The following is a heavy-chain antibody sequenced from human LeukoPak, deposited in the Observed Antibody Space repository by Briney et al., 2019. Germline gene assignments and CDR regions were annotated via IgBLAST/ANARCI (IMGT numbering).Heavy chain of an antibody. CDR2: INHSGST. CDR3: ARAVDGYNSLDY. D-gene: IGHD5-24*01. J-gene: IGHJ4*02. CDR1: GGSFSGYY. Sequence: PSETLSLTCAVYGGSFSGYYWSWIRQPPGKGLEWIGEINHSGSTNYNPSLKSRVTISVDTSKNQFSLKLSSVTAADTAVYYCARAVDGYNSLDYWGQGTLVTVSS. V-gene: IGHV4-34*01.